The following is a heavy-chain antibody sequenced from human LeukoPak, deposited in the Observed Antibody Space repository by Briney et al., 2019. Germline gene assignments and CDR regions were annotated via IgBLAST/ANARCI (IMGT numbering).Heavy chain of an antibody. CDR3: ARTRYSGTYYDY. CDR2: INSDGSNT. J-gene: IGHJ4*02. CDR1: GFTFSGYW. D-gene: IGHD1-26*01. V-gene: IGHV3-74*01. Sequence: GGSLRLSCAASGFTFSGYWMHWVRQAPGKGLMWVSRINSDGSNTAYADSVKGRFTISRDNAKNTLHLQMNSLRAEDTAVYYCARTRYSGTYYDYWGQGTLVTVSS.